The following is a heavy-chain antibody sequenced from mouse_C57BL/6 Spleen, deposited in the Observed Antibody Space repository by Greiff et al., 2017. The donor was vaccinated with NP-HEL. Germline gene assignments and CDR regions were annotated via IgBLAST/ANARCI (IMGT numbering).Heavy chain of an antibody. CDR1: GYTFTSYW. D-gene: IGHD1-1*01. J-gene: IGHJ4*01. CDR2: IDPSDSYT. Sequence: VKLQQPGAELVRPGTSVKLSCKASGYTFTSYWMHWVKQRPGQGLEWIGVIDPSDSYTNYNQKFKGKATLTVDTSSSTAYMQLSSLTSEDSAVYYCARPYGSSYDYAMDYWGQGTSVTVSS. V-gene: IGHV1-59*01. CDR3: ARPYGSSYDYAMDY.